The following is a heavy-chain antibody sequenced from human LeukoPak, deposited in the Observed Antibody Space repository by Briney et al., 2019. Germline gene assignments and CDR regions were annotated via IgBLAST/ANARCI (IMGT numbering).Heavy chain of an antibody. CDR1: GFTFSSYS. J-gene: IGHJ4*02. D-gene: IGHD6-19*01. V-gene: IGHV3-21*04. CDR3: ARRSGVAVAGAFDY. CDR2: ISSSSSYI. Sequence: GGSLRLSCAASGFTFSSYSMNWVRQAPGKGLEWVSSISSSSSYIYHADSVKGRLTISRDNAKNSLYLQMNSLRAEDTAVYFCARRSGVAVAGAFDYWGQGTLVTVSS.